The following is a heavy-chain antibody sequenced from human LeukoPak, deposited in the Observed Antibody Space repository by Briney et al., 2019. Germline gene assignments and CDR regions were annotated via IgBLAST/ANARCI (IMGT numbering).Heavy chain of an antibody. Sequence: SETLSLTCAVYGGSFSGYYWSWIRQPPGKGLEWIGEINHSGSTNYNPSLKSRVTISVDTSKNQFSLKLSSVTAADTAVYYCARRGRGPGSGSSMDVWGQGTTVTVSS. CDR1: GGSFSGYY. CDR2: INHSGST. V-gene: IGHV4-34*01. D-gene: IGHD3-10*01. J-gene: IGHJ6*02. CDR3: ARRGRGPGSGSSMDV.